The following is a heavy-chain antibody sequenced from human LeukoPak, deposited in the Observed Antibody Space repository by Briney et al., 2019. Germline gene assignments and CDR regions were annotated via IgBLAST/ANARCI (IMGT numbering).Heavy chain of an antibody. Sequence: ASVKVSCKASGGTFSSYAISWVRLAPGQGLEWMGGIIPIFGTANYAQKFQGRVTITADESTSTAYMELSSLRSEDTAVYYCAIRSGYSYGYGYWGQGTLVTVSS. CDR1: GGTFSSYA. V-gene: IGHV1-69*13. CDR2: IIPIFGTA. CDR3: AIRSGYSYGYGY. D-gene: IGHD5-18*01. J-gene: IGHJ4*02.